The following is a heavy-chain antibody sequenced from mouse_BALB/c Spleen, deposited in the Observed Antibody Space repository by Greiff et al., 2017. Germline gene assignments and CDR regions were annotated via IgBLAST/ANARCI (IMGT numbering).Heavy chain of an antibody. V-gene: IGHV14-4*02. D-gene: IGHD2-4*01. J-gene: IGHJ3*01. CDR3: SYEYDGWFAY. CDR2: IDPETGDT. Sequence: VQLKQSGAELVRSGASVKLSCTASGFNIKDYYMHWVKQRPEQGLEWIGWIDPETGDTEYAPKFQGKATMTADTSSNTAYLQLSSLTSEDTAVYYCSYEYDGWFAYWGQGTLVTVSA. CDR1: GFNIKDYY.